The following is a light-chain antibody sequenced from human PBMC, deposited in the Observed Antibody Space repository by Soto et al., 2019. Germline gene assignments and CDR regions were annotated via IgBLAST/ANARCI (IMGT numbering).Light chain of an antibody. CDR2: EVS. J-gene: IGLJ2*01. Sequence: HSALTQPPSASGSPGQSVTISCTGTSSDVGGYNSVSWYQQHPGKAPRLMIYEVSKRPSGVPDRFSGSKSGSTASLTVSGLQAEDEADYYCSSYAGRLVFGGGTKLTVL. CDR1: SSDVGGYNS. CDR3: SSYAGRLV. V-gene: IGLV2-8*01.